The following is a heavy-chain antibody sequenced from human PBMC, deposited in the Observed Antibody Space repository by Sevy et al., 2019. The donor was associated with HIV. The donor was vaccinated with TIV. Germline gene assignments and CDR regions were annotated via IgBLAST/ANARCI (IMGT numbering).Heavy chain of an antibody. J-gene: IGHJ4*02. CDR2: IVVGSGNT. CDR1: GFTFTSSA. CDR3: AASSRSYCGGDCYDTFDY. D-gene: IGHD2-21*02. Sequence: ASVKVSCKASGFTFTSSAVQWVRQARGQRLEWIGWIVVGSGNTNYAQKFQERVTITRDMSTSTAYMELSSLGSEDTAVYYCAASSRSYCGGDCYDTFDYWGQGTLVTVSS. V-gene: IGHV1-58*01.